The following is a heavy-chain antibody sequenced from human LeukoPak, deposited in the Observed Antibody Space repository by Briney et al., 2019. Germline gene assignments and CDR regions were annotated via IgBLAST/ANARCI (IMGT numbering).Heavy chain of an antibody. D-gene: IGHD3-3*01. J-gene: IGHJ4*02. Sequence: PGRSLRLSCAASGFIFSSYAMHWVRQAPGKGLDWVAVISYDGSNKYYADSEKGRFTISRDNSKNTLYLQMNSLRAEDTAVYYCARGGPVLRFLEWLSPFDYWGQGTLVTVSS. CDR3: ARGGPVLRFLEWLSPFDY. CDR2: ISYDGSNK. CDR1: GFIFSSYA. V-gene: IGHV3-30*04.